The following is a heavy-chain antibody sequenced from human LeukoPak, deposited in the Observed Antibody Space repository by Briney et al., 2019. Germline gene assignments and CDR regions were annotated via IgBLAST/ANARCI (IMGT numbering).Heavy chain of an antibody. V-gene: IGHV3-53*01. D-gene: IGHD2-21*01. Sequence: SGGALRLSFAAPGFPFTSNFLSWGRQPPGKGLEWVSDIYSGGSTYYADSVKGRFTISRDNSKNTLYLQMNSLRAEDTAVYYCTRGGGGSFPHYWGQGTLVTVSS. CDR2: IYSGGST. CDR1: GFPFTSNF. CDR3: TRGGGGSFPHY. J-gene: IGHJ4*02.